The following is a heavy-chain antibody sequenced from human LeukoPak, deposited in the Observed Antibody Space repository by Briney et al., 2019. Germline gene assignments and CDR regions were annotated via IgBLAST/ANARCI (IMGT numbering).Heavy chain of an antibody. CDR3: ARALSDDFWSGYQDH. V-gene: IGHV1-18*01. CDR2: ISAYNGNT. CDR1: GYRFIIYG. D-gene: IGHD3-3*01. J-gene: IGHJ4*02. Sequence: GASVKVSCKSSGYRFIIYGFSWVRLAPGQGLEWMGWISAYNGNTNYAQKFQGRGTMTTDTSTSTVYMEVRSLRSDDTAVYYCARALSDDFWSGYQDHWGQGTLVTVSS.